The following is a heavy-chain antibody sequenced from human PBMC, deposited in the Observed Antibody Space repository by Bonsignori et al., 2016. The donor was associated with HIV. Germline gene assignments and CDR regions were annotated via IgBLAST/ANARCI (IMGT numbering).Heavy chain of an antibody. Sequence: WIRQPPGKGLEWVSYISSGSSTIYYADSVKGRFTISRDNAKNSLYLQMNSLRDEDTAVYYCARDVGTGGSHYYFDYWGQGTLVTVSS. V-gene: IGHV3-48*02. CDR3: ARDVGTGGSHYYFDY. D-gene: IGHD1-1*01. CDR2: ISSGSSTI. J-gene: IGHJ4*02.